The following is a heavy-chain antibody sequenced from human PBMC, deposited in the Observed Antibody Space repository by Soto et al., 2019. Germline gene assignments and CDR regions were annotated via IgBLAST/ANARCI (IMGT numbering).Heavy chain of an antibody. D-gene: IGHD4-17*01. Sequence: GGSLRLSCAASGFTFSSYSMNWVRQAPGKGLEWVSYISSSSSTIYYADYVKGRFTISRDNAKNSLYLQMNSLRAEDTAVYYCARENDYGDSYLDYWGQGTLVTVSS. CDR1: GFTFSSYS. V-gene: IGHV3-48*01. CDR2: ISSSSSTI. J-gene: IGHJ4*02. CDR3: ARENDYGDSYLDY.